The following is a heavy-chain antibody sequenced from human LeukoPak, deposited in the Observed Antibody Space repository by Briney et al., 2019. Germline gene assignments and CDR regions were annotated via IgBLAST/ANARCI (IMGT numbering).Heavy chain of an antibody. CDR1: GNTFTSYD. D-gene: IGHD6-13*01. J-gene: IGHJ5*02. CDR3: ARDGRIAAAGGIGFDP. CDR2: MNPNSGNT. Sequence: ASVKVSCKASGNTFTSYDINWVRQATGQGLEWMGWMNPNSGNTGYAQKFQGRVTMTRNTSISTAYMELSSLRSEDTAVYYCARDGRIAAAGGIGFDPWGQGTLVTVSS. V-gene: IGHV1-8*01.